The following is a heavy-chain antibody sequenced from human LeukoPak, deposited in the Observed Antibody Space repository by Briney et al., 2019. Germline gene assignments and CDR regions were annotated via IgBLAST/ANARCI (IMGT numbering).Heavy chain of an antibody. V-gene: IGHV4-31*03. CDR1: GGSISSGSYY. D-gene: IGHD1-7*01. CDR3: ARVNNWNYDSYLDY. J-gene: IGHJ4*02. Sequence: SETLSLTCSVSGGSISSGSYYWSWIRQHPGRGLEWIGYIYYDWSTYYNPSLESRVFISVDTSKNQFSLKLSSVTAADTAVYYCARVNNWNYDSYLDYWGQGTLVTVSS. CDR2: IYYDWST.